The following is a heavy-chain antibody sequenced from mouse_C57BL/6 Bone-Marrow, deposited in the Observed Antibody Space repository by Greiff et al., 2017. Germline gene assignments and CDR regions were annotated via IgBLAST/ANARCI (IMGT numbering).Heavy chain of an antibody. D-gene: IGHD1-1*01. J-gene: IGHJ1*03. CDR2: IYPGDGDT. CDR1: GYAFSSSW. CDR3: ARGINYYGSSNWYFDV. V-gene: IGHV1-82*01. Sequence: QVQLQQSGPELVKPGASVKISCKASGYAFSSSWMNWVKQRPGKGLEWIGRIYPGDGDTNYNGKFKGKATLTADKSSSTAYMQLSSLTSEDSAVYFCARGINYYGSSNWYFDVWGTGTTVTVSS.